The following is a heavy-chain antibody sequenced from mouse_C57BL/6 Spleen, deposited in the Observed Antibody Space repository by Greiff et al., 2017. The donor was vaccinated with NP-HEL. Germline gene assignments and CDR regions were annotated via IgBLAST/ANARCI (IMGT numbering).Heavy chain of an antibody. CDR2: ISSGSSTI. D-gene: IGHD2-4*01. Sequence: EVQLVESGGGLVKPGGSLKLSCAASGFTFSDYGMHWVRQAPETGLEWVAYISSGSSTIYYADTVKGRFTISRDNAKNTLFLQMTSLRSEDTAMYYCARDDYDVDYFDYWGQGTTLTVSS. V-gene: IGHV5-17*01. J-gene: IGHJ2*01. CDR3: ARDDYDVDYFDY. CDR1: GFTFSDYG.